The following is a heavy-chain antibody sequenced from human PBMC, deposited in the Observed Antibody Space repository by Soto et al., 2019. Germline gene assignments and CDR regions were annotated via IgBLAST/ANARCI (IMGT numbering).Heavy chain of an antibody. CDR2: IYYSGST. CDR3: ARDRLRDGYENTIDY. V-gene: IGHV4-31*03. CDR1: GGSISSGGYY. Sequence: SETLSLTCTVSGGSISSGGYYWSWIRQHPGKGLEWIGYIYYSGSTYYNPSLKSRVTISVDTSKNQFSLKLSSVTAADTAVYYCARDRLRDGYENTIDYWGQGTLVTVSS. D-gene: IGHD5-12*01. J-gene: IGHJ4*02.